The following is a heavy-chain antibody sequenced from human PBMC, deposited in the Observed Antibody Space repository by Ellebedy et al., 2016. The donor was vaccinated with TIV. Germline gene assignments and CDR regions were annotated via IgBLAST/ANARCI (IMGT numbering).Heavy chain of an antibody. CDR1: GVTFSNYA. J-gene: IGHJ4*02. Sequence: PGGSLRLSCAASGVTFSNYAMHWVRQTPGKRLEWVAIIPYDGSYENYADSVKGRFTISRDNSKNTLYLQMTSLRAEDTAVYYCAKGYGSGSFIFDFWGKGILVTVSS. CDR3: AKGYGSGSFIFDF. CDR2: IPYDGSYE. V-gene: IGHV3-30*02. D-gene: IGHD3-10*01.